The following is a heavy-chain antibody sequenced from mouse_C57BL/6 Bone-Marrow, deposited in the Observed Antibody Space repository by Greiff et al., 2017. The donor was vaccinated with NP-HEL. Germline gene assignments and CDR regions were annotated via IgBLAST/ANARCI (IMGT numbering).Heavy chain of an antibody. CDR3: TRERALRPLFDY. CDR2: IYPGNSDT. CDR1: GYTFTSYW. Sequence: VQLQQSGTVLARPGASVKMSCKTSGYTFTSYWMHWVKQRPGQGLEWIGAIYPGNSDTSYNQKFKGKAKLTAVTSASTAYMELSSLTNEDSAVYYCTRERALRPLFDYWGQGTTLTVSS. J-gene: IGHJ2*01. V-gene: IGHV1-5*01. D-gene: IGHD1-2*01.